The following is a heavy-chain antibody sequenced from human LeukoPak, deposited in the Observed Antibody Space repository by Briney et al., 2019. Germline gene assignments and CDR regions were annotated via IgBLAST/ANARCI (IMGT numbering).Heavy chain of an antibody. Sequence: GGSLRLSCAASGFTFSSYSMNWVRQAPGKGLEWVSSISSSSSYIYYADSVKGRFTISRDNAKNSVYLQMNSLRGDDTAIYFCAGRYCRGGSCLTNYYGMDVWGQGTTVIVSS. J-gene: IGHJ6*02. CDR2: ISSSSSYI. CDR3: AGRYCRGGSCLTNYYGMDV. CDR1: GFTFSSYS. D-gene: IGHD2-15*01. V-gene: IGHV3-21*01.